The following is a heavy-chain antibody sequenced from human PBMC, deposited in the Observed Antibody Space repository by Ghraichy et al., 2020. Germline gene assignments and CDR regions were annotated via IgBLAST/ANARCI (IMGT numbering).Heavy chain of an antibody. V-gene: IGHV3-23*01. CDR2: ISNSGSST. D-gene: IGHD2-21*02. CDR3: AKAVGVTSLSFDY. J-gene: IGHJ4*02. CDR1: GFSFRTYA. Sequence: GGSLRLSCTVSGFSFRTYAMSWVRQAPGKGLEWVSTISNSGSSTYYADSVKGRFTISRDNSKNSLFLQMNGLRDEDTATFYCAKAVGVTSLSFDYWGQGTLVTVSS.